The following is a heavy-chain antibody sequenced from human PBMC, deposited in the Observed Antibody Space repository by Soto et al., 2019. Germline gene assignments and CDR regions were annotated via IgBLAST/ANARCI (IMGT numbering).Heavy chain of an antibody. CDR1: GYSFTIYW. J-gene: IGHJ4*02. V-gene: IGHV5-10-1*01. CDR2: IDPSDSYT. D-gene: IGHD2-8*01. Sequence: GESLKISCKGSGYSFTIYWISWVRQMPGKGLEWMGRIDPSDSYTNYSPSFQGHVTISADKSISTAYLQWSSLRSDDTAVYYCATSRYCTNGVCPFDYWGQGTLVTVSS. CDR3: ATSRYCTNGVCPFDY.